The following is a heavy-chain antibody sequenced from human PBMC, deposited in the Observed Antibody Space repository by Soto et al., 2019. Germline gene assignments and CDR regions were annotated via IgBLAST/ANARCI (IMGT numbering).Heavy chain of an antibody. Sequence: GGSLRLSCAASGFTFITYSMNWVRQAPGKGLEWVSYISSSSSTKYYADSVQGRFTISRDQAKNSLYLQMSSLRDEDTAVYYCARESADCSGTSCYHFLHYWGQGTLVTVSS. CDR1: GFTFITYS. CDR2: ISSSSSTK. J-gene: IGHJ4*02. D-gene: IGHD2-2*01. CDR3: ARESADCSGTSCYHFLHY. V-gene: IGHV3-48*02.